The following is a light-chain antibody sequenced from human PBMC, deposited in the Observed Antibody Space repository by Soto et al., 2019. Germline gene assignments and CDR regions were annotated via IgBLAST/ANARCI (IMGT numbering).Light chain of an antibody. V-gene: IGKV3-15*01. CDR1: QRVSSN. CDR2: GAS. Sequence: EIVMTQSPATLSVSPGERATLSCRASQRVSSNFAWYQQKPGQAPRLLIYGASTRATGIPARFSGSGSGTEFTLTISSLQSEDFAVYYCHQYYITLITFGQGTRLEIK. J-gene: IGKJ5*01. CDR3: HQYYITLIT.